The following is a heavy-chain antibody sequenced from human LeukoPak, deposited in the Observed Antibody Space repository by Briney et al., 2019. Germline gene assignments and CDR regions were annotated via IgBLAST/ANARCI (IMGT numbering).Heavy chain of an antibody. CDR3: ARDPSRLGAIPVWYFDL. CDR2: IYYSGIT. V-gene: IGHV4-39*07. CDR1: GGSISSSTYY. Sequence: SETLSLTCTVSGGSISSSTYYWGWIRQPPGKGLEWIGSIYYSGITYYHPSLKSRVTISVDKSKNQFSLKLSSVTAADTAVYYCARDPSRLGAIPVWYFDLWGRGTLVTVSS. J-gene: IGHJ2*01. D-gene: IGHD1-26*01.